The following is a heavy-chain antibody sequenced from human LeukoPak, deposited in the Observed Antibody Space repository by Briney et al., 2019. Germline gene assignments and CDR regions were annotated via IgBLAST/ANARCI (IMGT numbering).Heavy chain of an antibody. CDR1: GFTFSSYA. J-gene: IGHJ4*02. D-gene: IGHD3-10*01. CDR3: AKDSYYGSGSYYNLFDY. CDR2: ISGSGGST. V-gene: IGHV3-23*01. Sequence: PGGSLRLSCAASGFTFSSYAMSWVRQAPGKGLEWVSAISGSGGSTYYADSVKGRFTISRDNSKNTLYLQMNSLRAEDTAVYYCAKDSYYGSGSYYNLFDYWGQGTLVTVSS.